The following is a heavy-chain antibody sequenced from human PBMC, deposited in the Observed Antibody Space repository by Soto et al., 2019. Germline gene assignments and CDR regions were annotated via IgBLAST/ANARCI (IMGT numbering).Heavy chain of an antibody. Sequence: QVQLVQSGAEVKKPGASVKVSCKTSGYTPTNYDIGWVRQAPGQGLEYMGWISAYNGNTNYARKLQDRVTLTTDTSTRTAYMALRSLQSDDTAVYYCARALYRSGTYYAFDNWGQGTLVTVSS. V-gene: IGHV1-18*01. CDR3: ARALYRSGTYYAFDN. J-gene: IGHJ4*02. CDR2: ISAYNGNT. D-gene: IGHD1-26*01. CDR1: GYTPTNYD.